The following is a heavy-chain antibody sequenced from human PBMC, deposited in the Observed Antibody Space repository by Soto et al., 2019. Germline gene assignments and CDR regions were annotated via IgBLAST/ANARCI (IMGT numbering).Heavy chain of an antibody. CDR3: ARNLSDPTVIDY. Sequence: PGGSLILSCAASGFTVSSNYMSWVRQAPGKGLEWVSYISSSGSTIYYADSVKGRFTISRDNAKNSLYLQMNSLRAEDTAVYYCARNLSDPTVIDYWGQGTLVTVSS. J-gene: IGHJ4*02. CDR2: ISSSGSTI. CDR1: GFTVSSNY. V-gene: IGHV3-11*01. D-gene: IGHD4-17*01.